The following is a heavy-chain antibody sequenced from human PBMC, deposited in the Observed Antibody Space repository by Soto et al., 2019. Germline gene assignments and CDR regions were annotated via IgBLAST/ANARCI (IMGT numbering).Heavy chain of an antibody. CDR3: ERGPRGGYNFYYFDY. CDR2: IYYSENT. Sequence: SETLSLTCTVSGGSISTYYWSWIRQPPGKGLEWIGYIYYSENTNYNSSLKSRLTMSLDTSKNQFSLKLTSVTAADTAVYYCERGPRGGYNFYYFDYWGQGSLVTVSS. J-gene: IGHJ4*02. D-gene: IGHD5-12*01. V-gene: IGHV4-59*08. CDR1: GGSISTYY.